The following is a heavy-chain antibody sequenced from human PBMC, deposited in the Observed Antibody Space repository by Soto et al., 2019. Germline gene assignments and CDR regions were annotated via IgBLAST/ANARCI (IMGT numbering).Heavy chain of an antibody. V-gene: IGHV3-53*01. CDR3: AKATTNGGWFNPFDS. J-gene: IGHJ4*02. D-gene: IGHD6-19*01. CDR1: GFTVSNNS. Sequence: PGGSLRLSCAVSGFTVSNNSMSWVRQAPGKGLEGVSVIYSGGYTYYADSMKGRFTISRDNSRDTLFLQMNSLTADDTAVYYCAKATTNGGWFNPFDSWGQGALVTVSS. CDR2: IYSGGYT.